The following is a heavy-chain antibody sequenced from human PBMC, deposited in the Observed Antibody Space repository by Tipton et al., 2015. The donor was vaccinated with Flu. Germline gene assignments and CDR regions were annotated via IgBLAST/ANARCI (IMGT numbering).Heavy chain of an antibody. CDR2: MFAGGSA. Sequence: TLSLTCTVSGGSISDYYWNWIRQPAGEGLEWIGRMFAGGSANYNPSLKSRVTMSVDTSKNRFSLRLHSVTAADTAVYYCARSHAMAGYGQPFDYWGQGSLVTVSS. CDR3: ARSHAMAGYGQPFDY. D-gene: IGHD6-19*01. CDR1: GGSISDYY. V-gene: IGHV4-4*07. J-gene: IGHJ4*02.